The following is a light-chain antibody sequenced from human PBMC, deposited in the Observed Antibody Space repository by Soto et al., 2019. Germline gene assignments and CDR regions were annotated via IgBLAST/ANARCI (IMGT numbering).Light chain of an antibody. CDR2: DAS. Sequence: QLTQSPSTLSASVGDTVTISCRASESLIGWLAWYQQRPGSAPKLLIYDASSLEGGVPSRFTGDGSGTEFSLTIASLQPDDFGTYYCQQYKSYPWTFGQGTKVDLK. V-gene: IGKV1-5*01. CDR3: QQYKSYPWT. J-gene: IGKJ1*01. CDR1: ESLIGW.